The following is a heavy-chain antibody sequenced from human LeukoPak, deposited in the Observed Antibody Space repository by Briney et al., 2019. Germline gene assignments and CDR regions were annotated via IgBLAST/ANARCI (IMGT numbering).Heavy chain of an antibody. V-gene: IGHV3-20*01. D-gene: IGHD3-16*02. CDR3: ARDREIYDYVWGSYRRGYFDY. J-gene: IGHJ4*02. Sequence: GVLRLSCAASGFTFDDYGMSWVRQAPGKGLEWVSGINWNGGSTGYADSVKGRFTISRDNAKNSLYLQMNSLRAEDTALYHCARDREIYDYVWGSYRRGYFDYWGQGTLVTVSS. CDR1: GFTFDDYG. CDR2: INWNGGST.